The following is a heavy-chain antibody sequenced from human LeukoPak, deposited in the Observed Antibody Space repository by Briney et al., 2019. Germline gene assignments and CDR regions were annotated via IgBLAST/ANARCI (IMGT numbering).Heavy chain of an antibody. CDR3: ARDQGDCSSTSCPGV. V-gene: IGHV1-69*05. CDR2: IIPIFGTA. CDR1: GGTFSSYA. D-gene: IGHD2-2*01. Sequence: GASVKVSCKASGGTFSSYAISWVRQAPGEGLEWMGRIIPIFGTANYAQKFQGRVTITTDESTRTAYMGLSRLRSEDTAVYYCARDQGDCSSTSCPGVGGQGTLVTVPS. J-gene: IGHJ4*02.